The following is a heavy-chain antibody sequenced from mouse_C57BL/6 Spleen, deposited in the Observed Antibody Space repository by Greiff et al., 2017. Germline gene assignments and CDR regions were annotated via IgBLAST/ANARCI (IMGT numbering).Heavy chain of an antibody. Sequence: EVQLVESGGGLVKPGGSLKLSCAASGFTFSNYAMSWVRQTPEKRLEWVATISDGGSYTYYPDNVKGRFTISRDNAKNNLYLQMRRLKSEDTAMYYGAREPGITTIVDYLNYGGQGTTLTVS. J-gene: IGHJ2*01. CDR3: AREPGITTIVDYLNY. CDR2: ISDGGSYT. CDR1: GFTFSNYA. D-gene: IGHD1-1*01. V-gene: IGHV5-4*01.